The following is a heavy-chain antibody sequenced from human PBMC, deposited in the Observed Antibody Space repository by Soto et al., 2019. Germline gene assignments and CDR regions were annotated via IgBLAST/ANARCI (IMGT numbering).Heavy chain of an antibody. Sequence: SETLSLTCTVSGGSISSGGYYWSWIRQHPGKGLEWIGYIYYSGSTYYNPSLKSRVTISVDTSKNQFSLKLSSVTAADTAVYYCAREVVAAAGTPGYWGQGTLVTVSS. CDR2: IYYSGST. V-gene: IGHV4-31*03. CDR1: GGSISSGGYY. CDR3: AREVVAAAGTPGY. D-gene: IGHD6-13*01. J-gene: IGHJ4*02.